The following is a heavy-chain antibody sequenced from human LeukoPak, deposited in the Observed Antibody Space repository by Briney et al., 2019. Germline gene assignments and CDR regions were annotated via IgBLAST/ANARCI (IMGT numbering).Heavy chain of an antibody. V-gene: IGHV1-18*01. J-gene: IGHJ6*02. CDR2: ISSSTDNT. CDR3: ARDRIDYYGMDV. Sequence: ASVKVSCKASGYNFITYGISWVRQAPGQGLEWMGWISSSTDNTNYAQKLQGRVTMTTDTSTSTAYMELRGLRSDDTAVYYCARDRIDYYGMDVWGQGTTVTVSS. D-gene: IGHD1-26*01. CDR1: GYNFITYG.